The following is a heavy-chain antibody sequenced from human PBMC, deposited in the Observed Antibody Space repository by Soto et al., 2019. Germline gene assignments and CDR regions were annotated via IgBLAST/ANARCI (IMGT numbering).Heavy chain of an antibody. CDR3: GRDLWGYCGTVCYPLDV. V-gene: IGHV4-59*01. Sequence: SETLSLTSTVSGGTISGYYWSWIRQPPGKGLEWIGYMYNTGSTVYNPSFKSRVTISVDTSKNQFSLKLTYVTAADTAVYYCGRDLWGYCGTVCYPLDVWGKGSTVT. CDR2: MYNTGST. D-gene: IGHD2-21*02. J-gene: IGHJ6*03. CDR1: GGTISGYY.